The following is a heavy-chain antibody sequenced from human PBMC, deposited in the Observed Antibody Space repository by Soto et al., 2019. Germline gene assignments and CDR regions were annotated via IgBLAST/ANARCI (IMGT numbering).Heavy chain of an antibody. D-gene: IGHD2-2*01. CDR3: AREAGYCSRTSCYRRAFDT. V-gene: IGHV3-74*03. CDR1: GFTFSGHW. Sequence: EVQLVESGGDLVQPGGSLRLSCAASGFTFSGHWMHWVRQVPGKGLEWVSRINTDGGSSAYADSVKGRFTISRDNAKNTLYLQMKGLRAEDTAVYYCAREAGYCSRTSCYRRAFDTWGQGTTVNVSS. CDR2: INTDGGSS. J-gene: IGHJ3*02.